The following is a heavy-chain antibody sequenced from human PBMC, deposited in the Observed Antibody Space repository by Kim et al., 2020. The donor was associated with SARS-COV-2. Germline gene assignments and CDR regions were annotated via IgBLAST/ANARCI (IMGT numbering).Heavy chain of an antibody. Sequence: GESLKISCKGSGYSFTSYWIGWVRQMPGKGLEWMGVIYPGDSDTRYSPSFQGQVTISADKSISTAYLQWSSLKASDTAMYYCARVDCSGGSCYSGYYYYGMDVWGQGTTVTVSS. CDR1: GYSFTSYW. CDR3: ARVDCSGGSCYSGYYYYGMDV. V-gene: IGHV5-51*01. CDR2: IYPGDSDT. J-gene: IGHJ6*02. D-gene: IGHD2-15*01.